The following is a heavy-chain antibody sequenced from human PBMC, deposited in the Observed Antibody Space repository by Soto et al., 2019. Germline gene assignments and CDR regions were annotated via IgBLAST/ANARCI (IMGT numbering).Heavy chain of an antibody. J-gene: IGHJ6*02. Sequence: QITLKESGPTLVKPTQTLTLTCTVSGLSLSTTGVGVGGIRQPPGKALEWLALIYWDDDKRYSPSLKSRLTITKDTSKTQVVLTMTNMDPVDTATYYCVQSRCGGDCLQSYSSHSYYGLDVWGQGTTVTVSS. D-gene: IGHD2-21*02. V-gene: IGHV2-5*02. CDR2: IYWDDDK. CDR1: GLSLSTTGVG. CDR3: VQSRCGGDCLQSYSSHSYYGLDV.